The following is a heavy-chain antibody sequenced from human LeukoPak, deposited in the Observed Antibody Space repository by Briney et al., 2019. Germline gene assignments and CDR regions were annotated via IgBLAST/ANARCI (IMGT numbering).Heavy chain of an antibody. J-gene: IGHJ6*03. CDR3: ARIAVAGNYYYYYMDV. Sequence: ASVKVSCKASGYTFTSYYMHWVRQAPGQGLEWMGWISAYNGNTNYAQKLQGRVTMTTDTSTSTAYMELRSLRSDDTAVYYCARIAVAGNYYYYYMDVWGKGTTVTISS. V-gene: IGHV1-18*04. CDR1: GYTFTSYY. D-gene: IGHD6-19*01. CDR2: ISAYNGNT.